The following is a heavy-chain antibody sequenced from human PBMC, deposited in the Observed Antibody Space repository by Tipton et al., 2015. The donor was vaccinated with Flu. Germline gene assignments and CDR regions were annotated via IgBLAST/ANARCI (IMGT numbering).Heavy chain of an antibody. CDR3: AGRITFGGVIVKGVSYCDN. V-gene: IGHV3-11*01. CDR1: GFTFSDYY. D-gene: IGHD3-16*02. J-gene: IGHJ4*01. CDR2: ISSVGTTI. Sequence: QLVQSGGGLVKSGGSLRLSCAASGFTFSDYYMSWIRQAPGKGPGWVSYISSVGTTIYYADYVQGRFTISRDNAKSSLYLQMNSLRSEDTAVYYCAGRITFGGVIVKGVSYCDNWGHGTLVTVS.